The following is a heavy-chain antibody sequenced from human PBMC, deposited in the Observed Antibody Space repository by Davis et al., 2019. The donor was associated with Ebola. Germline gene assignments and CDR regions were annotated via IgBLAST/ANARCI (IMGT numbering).Heavy chain of an antibody. CDR1: GGSFSGYY. CDR2: INHSGST. J-gene: IGHJ6*02. V-gene: IGHV4-34*01. Sequence: GSLRLSCAVYGGSFSGYYWSWIRQPPGKGLEWIGEINHSGSTNYNPSLKSRVTISVDTSKNQFSLKLSSVTAADTAVYSCARGRAFYYYYGMDVWGQGTTVTVSS. CDR3: ARGRAFYYYYGMDV. D-gene: IGHD3-16*01.